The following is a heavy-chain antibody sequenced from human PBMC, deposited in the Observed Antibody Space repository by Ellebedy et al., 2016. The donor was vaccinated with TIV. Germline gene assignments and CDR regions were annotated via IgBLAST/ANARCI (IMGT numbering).Heavy chain of an antibody. D-gene: IGHD5-18*01. V-gene: IGHV3-30*03. CDR2: ISYDGSNK. CDR3: ARSYGDSAMLVWAFDI. CDR1: GFTFSSYV. J-gene: IGHJ3*02. Sequence: GGSLRPSCAASGFTFSSYVMHWVRQAPGKGLEWVAIISYDGSNKYYADSVKGRFTISRDNSKNTLYLQMNSLRAEDTAVYYCARSYGDSAMLVWAFDIWGQGTMVTVSS.